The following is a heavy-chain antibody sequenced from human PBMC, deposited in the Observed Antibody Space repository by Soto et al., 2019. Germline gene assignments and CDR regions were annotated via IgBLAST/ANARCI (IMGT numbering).Heavy chain of an antibody. CDR3: ARAPEPPPIPGVVRPYFFNY. J-gene: IGHJ4*02. D-gene: IGHD3-3*01. Sequence: QVQLQESGPGLVKPSQTLSLTCTVSGDSISSGGSYWSWIRQRPGKGLERLGYIFCSGSFYYTPSLKCRVMISPDTARNQFSLRLTSVTAAGTAVCNCARAPEPPPIPGVVRPYFFNYWGQGTLVTVSS. CDR2: IFCSGSF. CDR1: GDSISSGGSY. V-gene: IGHV4-31*03.